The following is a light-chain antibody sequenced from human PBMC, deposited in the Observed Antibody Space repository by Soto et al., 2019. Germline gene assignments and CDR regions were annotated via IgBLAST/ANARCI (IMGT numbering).Light chain of an antibody. V-gene: IGKV3-15*01. CDR2: VAS. CDR3: QQYNNWPRIT. Sequence: EIVMTQSPATLSVSPGERATLSCRASQSVRSNLAWYQQKPGQTPRLLIYVASTRATGIPARFTGSGSGTEFTLTISSLQSEDFAIYYCQQYNNWPRITFGPGTKVDIK. CDR1: QSVRSN. J-gene: IGKJ3*01.